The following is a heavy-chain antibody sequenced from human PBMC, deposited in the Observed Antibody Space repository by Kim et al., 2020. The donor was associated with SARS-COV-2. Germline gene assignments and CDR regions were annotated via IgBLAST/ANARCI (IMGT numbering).Heavy chain of an antibody. Sequence: ASVKVSCKASGHTFSSYAMNWVRQAPGQGLEWMGWINTNTEKPTYAQGFTGRFVFSLDTSVSTTYLQISSLKPEDTAVYYCASSMLYGVISAFDLWGKWTKVTVSA. J-gene: IGHJ3*01. D-gene: IGHD3-16*02. V-gene: IGHV7-4-1*02. CDR3: ASSMLYGVISAFDL. CDR1: GHTFSSYA. CDR2: INTNTEKP.